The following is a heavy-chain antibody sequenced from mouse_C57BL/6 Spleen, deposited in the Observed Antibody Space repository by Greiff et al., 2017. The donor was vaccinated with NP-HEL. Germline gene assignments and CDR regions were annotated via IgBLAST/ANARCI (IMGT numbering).Heavy chain of an antibody. CDR2: INPNNGGT. D-gene: IGHD1-1*01. CDR1: GYTFTDYN. V-gene: IGHV1-22*01. Sequence: EVQLQQSGPELVKPGASVKMSCKASGYTFTDYNMHWVKQSHGKSLEWIGYINPNNGGTSYNQKFKGKATLTVNKSSSTAYMELRSLTSEDSAVYYCARNTYGSNYLDYWGQRTTLTVSS. CDR3: ARNTYGSNYLDY. J-gene: IGHJ2*01.